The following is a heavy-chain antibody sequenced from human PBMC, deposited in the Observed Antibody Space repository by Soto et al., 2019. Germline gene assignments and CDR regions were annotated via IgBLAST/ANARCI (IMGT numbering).Heavy chain of an antibody. D-gene: IGHD6-19*01. CDR1: GFTFDDYA. CDR3: AKDYTSIAVAGTSYFQH. Sequence: PGGSLRLSCAASGFTFDDYAMHWVRQAPGKGLEWVSGISWNSGSIGYADSVKGRFTISRDNAKNSLYLQMNSLRAEDTALYYCAKDYTSIAVAGTSYFQHWGQGTLVTVSS. CDR2: ISWNSGSI. J-gene: IGHJ1*01. V-gene: IGHV3-9*01.